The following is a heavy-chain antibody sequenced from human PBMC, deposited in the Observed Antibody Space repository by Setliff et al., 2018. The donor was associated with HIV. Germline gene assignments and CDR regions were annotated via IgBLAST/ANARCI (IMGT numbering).Heavy chain of an antibody. V-gene: IGHV4-4*07. J-gene: IGHJ4*02. Sequence: SETLSLTCTVSGGSISSYYWSWIRQPAGKGLEWIGRIYTSGSTNYNPSLKSRGTMSVDTSKNQFSLKLSSVTAADTAVYYCARGLSFYDPGGFDYWGQGTLVTVSS. CDR3: ARGLSFYDPGGFDY. CDR2: IYTSGST. CDR1: GGSISSYY. D-gene: IGHD3-22*01.